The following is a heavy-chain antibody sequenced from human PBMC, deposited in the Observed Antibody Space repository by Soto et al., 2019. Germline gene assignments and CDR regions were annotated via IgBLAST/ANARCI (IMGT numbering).Heavy chain of an antibody. J-gene: IGHJ4*02. CDR2: INPNSGGT. Sequence: GAAVKVCCKASGYTFTGYYMHWVRQAPRQGLEWMGWINPNSGGTNYAQKFQGWVTMTRDTSISTAYMELSRLRSDDTAVYYCARDLVYGAFGYWGKGTLVTVSS. CDR1: GYTFTGYY. CDR3: ARDLVYGAFGY. D-gene: IGHD4-17*01. V-gene: IGHV1-2*04.